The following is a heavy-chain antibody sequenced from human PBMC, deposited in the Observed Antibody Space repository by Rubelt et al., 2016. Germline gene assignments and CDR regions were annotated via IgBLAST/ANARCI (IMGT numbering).Heavy chain of an antibody. J-gene: IGHJ2*01. CDR3: AKGGIASRYFDL. Sequence: EVQLVESGGGLVQPGGSLRLSCAASGFTFSGYMMTWVRQTQGKGLEWLANIKADGSEKYYVDSVEGRFTVSRDNAKNSLYLQMNSLRAEDTALYYCAKGGIASRYFDLWGRGTLVTVSS. D-gene: IGHD1-1*01. V-gene: IGHV3-7*03. CDR2: IKADGSEK. CDR1: GFTFSGYM.